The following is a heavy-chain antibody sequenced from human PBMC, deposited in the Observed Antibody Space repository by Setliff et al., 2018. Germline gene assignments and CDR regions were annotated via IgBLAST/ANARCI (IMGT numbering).Heavy chain of an antibody. J-gene: IGHJ4*01. CDR1: GDTLSVYY. CDR2: IYSSGST. V-gene: IGHV4-4*08. Sequence: SETLSLTCTVSGDTLSVYYWSWVRQSPGQGLEWIGYIYSSGSTNYNPSLESRVTILIGKSKNQFSLKLSSVTAADTAVYYCARGSYFDSSGYSPDYFDYWDHGTLVTVSS. D-gene: IGHD3-22*01. CDR3: ARGSYFDSSGYSPDYFDY.